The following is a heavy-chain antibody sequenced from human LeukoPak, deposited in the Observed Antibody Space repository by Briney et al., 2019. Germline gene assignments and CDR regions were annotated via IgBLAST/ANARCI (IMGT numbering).Heavy chain of an antibody. CDR2: IYPGDSDT. CDR1: GYSFTSYW. V-gene: IGHV5-51*01. Sequence: PGESLKISCKGSGYSFTSYWIGWVRQMPGKGLEWMGIIYPGDSDTRYSPSFQGQVTISADKSISTAYLQWSSLKASDTAMYYCARHGPTTTAVTPYNYYYGMDVWGQGTAVTVSS. J-gene: IGHJ6*02. CDR3: ARHGPTTTAVTPYNYYYGMDV. D-gene: IGHD4-17*01.